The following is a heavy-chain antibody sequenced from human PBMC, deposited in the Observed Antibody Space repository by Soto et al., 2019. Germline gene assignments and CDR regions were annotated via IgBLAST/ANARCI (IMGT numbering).Heavy chain of an antibody. CDR3: ARARSGYSYGPYYYGMDV. J-gene: IGHJ6*02. V-gene: IGHV1-69*06. Sequence: QVQLVQSGAEVKKPGSSVKVSCTASGGTFSSYAISWVRQAPGQGLEWMGGIIPIFGTANYAQKFQGRVTITADKSTSTAYMELSSLRSEDTAVYYCARARSGYSYGPYYYGMDVWGQGTTVTVSS. CDR2: IIPIFGTA. D-gene: IGHD5-18*01. CDR1: GGTFSSYA.